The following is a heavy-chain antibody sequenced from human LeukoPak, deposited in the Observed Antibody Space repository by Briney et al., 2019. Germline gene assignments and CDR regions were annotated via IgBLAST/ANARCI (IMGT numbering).Heavy chain of an antibody. D-gene: IGHD2-21*02. V-gene: IGHV3-30*02. J-gene: IGHJ4*02. Sequence: GGSLRLSCAASGFTFSSYGMHWVRQAPGKGLEWVAFIRYDGSNKYYADSVKGRFTISRDNSKNTLYLQMNSLRAEDTAVYYCAKGVVTAIPVFDYWGQGTLVTVSS. CDR2: IRYDGSNK. CDR3: AKGVVTAIPVFDY. CDR1: GFTFSSYG.